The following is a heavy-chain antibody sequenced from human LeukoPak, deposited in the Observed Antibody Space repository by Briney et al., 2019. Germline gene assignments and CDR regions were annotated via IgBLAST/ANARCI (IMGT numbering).Heavy chain of an antibody. J-gene: IGHJ4*02. Sequence: GGSLRLSCAASGFTFSTYAMSWVRQAPGKGLEWVSVISGSGVITNYADSVKGRFTISRDNSENTLYLQMNSLRAEDTAVYYCAKTPAYLLWFGELLSFFDYWGQGTLVTVSS. CDR3: AKTPAYLLWFGELLSFFDY. D-gene: IGHD3-10*01. CDR1: GFTFSTYA. CDR2: ISGSGVIT. V-gene: IGHV3-23*01.